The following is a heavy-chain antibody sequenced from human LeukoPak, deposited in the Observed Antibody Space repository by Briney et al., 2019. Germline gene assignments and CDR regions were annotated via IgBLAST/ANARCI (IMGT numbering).Heavy chain of an antibody. J-gene: IGHJ4*02. CDR1: GGTFSSDA. CDR2: FIPIFRAA. V-gene: IGHV1-69*01. D-gene: IGHD1-26*01. Sequence: GGSVTVSCKASGGTFSSDAISWVRQAPGQGLEWVGVFIPIFRAAHYAQELQGRVTITANESASAVYMELSSLRPDDTAVYYCATVYSGSYYFDYWGQGTLVTVSS. CDR3: ATVYSGSYYFDY.